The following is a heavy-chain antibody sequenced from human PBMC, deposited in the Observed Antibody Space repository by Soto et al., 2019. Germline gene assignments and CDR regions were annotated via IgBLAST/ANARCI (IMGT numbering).Heavy chain of an antibody. CDR3: AREGSIIIVSFDY. CDR2: MNAGNGDT. D-gene: IGHD3-16*02. J-gene: IGHJ4*02. V-gene: IGHV1-3*01. Sequence: ASVKVSCKASGYTFTSYAIHWVRQAPGQGLEWMGWMNAGNGDTKYSQRFQGRVTFTRDTSANTAYMELYSLRSEDTAVYYCAREGSIIIVSFDYWGLGTPVTVSS. CDR1: GYTFTSYA.